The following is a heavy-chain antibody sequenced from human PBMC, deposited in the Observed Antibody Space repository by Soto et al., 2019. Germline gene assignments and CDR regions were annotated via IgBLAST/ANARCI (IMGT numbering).Heavy chain of an antibody. CDR3: ARVLDIVVSLPDAFDI. CDR2: ISSSSSTI. CDR1: GFTFSSYS. J-gene: IGHJ3*02. V-gene: IGHV3-48*01. Sequence: HPGGSLRLSCAASGFTFSSYSMNWVRQAPGKGLEWVSYISSSSSTIYYADSVKGRFTISRDNAKNSLYLQMNSLRAEDTAVYYCARVLDIVVSLPDAFDIWGQGTMVTVSS. D-gene: IGHD2-2*01.